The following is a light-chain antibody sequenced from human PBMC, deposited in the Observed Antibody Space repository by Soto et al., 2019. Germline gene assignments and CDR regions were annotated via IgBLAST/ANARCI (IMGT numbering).Light chain of an antibody. CDR3: TSYVGKAIWG. Sequence: QSALTQPPSASGSPGQSVTISCTGTSSDVGAYKYVSWYQQYPGKAPKLMIYEVTKRPSGVHDRFSGSKSGNTASLTVSGLQADDDDGYYCTSYVGKAIWGFGGGTKLTGL. CDR2: EVT. V-gene: IGLV2-8*01. J-gene: IGLJ3*02. CDR1: SSDVGAYKY.